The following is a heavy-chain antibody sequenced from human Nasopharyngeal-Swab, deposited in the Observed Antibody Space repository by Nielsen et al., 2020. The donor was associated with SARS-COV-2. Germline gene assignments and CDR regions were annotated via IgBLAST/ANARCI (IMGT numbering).Heavy chain of an antibody. J-gene: IGHJ4*02. D-gene: IGHD3-10*01. CDR3: ARDDGPDYYGSGSTDY. CDR2: IYFSGST. Sequence: SETLSLTCTVSGGSISSSSYYWGWFRQPPGKGLEWIGSIYFSGSTYYNPSLKSRVTISVDTSKNQFSLKLSSVTAADTAVYYCARDDGPDYYGSGSTDYWGQGTLVTVSS. V-gene: IGHV4-39*07. CDR1: GGSISSSSYY.